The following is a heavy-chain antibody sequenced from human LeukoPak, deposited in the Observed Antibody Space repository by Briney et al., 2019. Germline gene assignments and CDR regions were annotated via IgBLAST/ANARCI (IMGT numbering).Heavy chain of an antibody. V-gene: IGHV4-39*07. Sequence: SETLSLTCTVSGGSISSSSYYWGWIRQPPGKGLEWIGSIYYSGSTYYNPSLKSRVTISVDTSKDQFSLKLSSVTAADTAVYYCARVSRDSSGRTFDYWGQGTLVTVSS. J-gene: IGHJ4*02. CDR3: ARVSRDSSGRTFDY. CDR2: IYYSGST. D-gene: IGHD3-22*01. CDR1: GGSISSSSYY.